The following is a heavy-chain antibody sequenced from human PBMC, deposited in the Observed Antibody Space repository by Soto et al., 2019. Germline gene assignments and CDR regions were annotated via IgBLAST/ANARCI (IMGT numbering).Heavy chain of an antibody. J-gene: IGHJ5*01. V-gene: IGHV4-59*01. CDR3: ARGTSQRFLEWYILDS. Sequence: QVQLLESGPGLVKPSETLSLTCTVSGGPISPYYWNWIRQTPGKGLEWIGYVYFSGSTDYHPSLNSRVTISVETSKNQFSLNLTSVTSADTAVYYCARGTSQRFLEWYILDSGGHGTLVTVSS. CDR1: GGPISPYY. D-gene: IGHD3-3*01. CDR2: VYFSGST.